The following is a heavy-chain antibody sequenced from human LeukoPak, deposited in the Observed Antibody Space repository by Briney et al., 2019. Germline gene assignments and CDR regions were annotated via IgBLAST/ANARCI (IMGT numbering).Heavy chain of an antibody. CDR1: GFTFSSNW. Sequence: GGSLRLSCTASGFTFSSNWMTWVRQAPGKGLEWVANINQDGGEKDYVDSVKGRFTISRDNAKNSLYLQMNSLRVEDTAVYYCARNYDWGQGTLVTVSS. CDR2: INQDGGEK. D-gene: IGHD3-16*01. V-gene: IGHV3-7*04. CDR3: ARNYD. J-gene: IGHJ4*02.